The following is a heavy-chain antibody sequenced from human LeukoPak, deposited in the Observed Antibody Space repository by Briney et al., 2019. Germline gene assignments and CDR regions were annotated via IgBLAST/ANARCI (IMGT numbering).Heavy chain of an antibody. CDR1: GFTFISYN. D-gene: IGHD3-22*01. Sequence: GGSLRLSCAASGFTFISYNMNWVRQAPGKGLEWVSSISSRSNYIYYADSVKGRFTISRDNSKNSVYLQMNTLRAEDTAVYYCARGLSRRGLMVVDDAFDIWGQGTMVTVSS. V-gene: IGHV3-21*01. J-gene: IGHJ3*02. CDR3: ARGLSRRGLMVVDDAFDI. CDR2: ISSRSNYI.